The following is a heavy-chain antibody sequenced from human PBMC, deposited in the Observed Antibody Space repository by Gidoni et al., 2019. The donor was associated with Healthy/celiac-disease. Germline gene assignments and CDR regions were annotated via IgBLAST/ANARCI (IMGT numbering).Heavy chain of an antibody. D-gene: IGHD6-19*01. V-gene: IGHV4-59*01. Sequence: QVPLQESGPGLVKPSETLARTCTVSGSSISTYYWSWIRQHPGKGLEWIGYIYYSGSPNYNPSLKSRFTISVDTSKNQFSLKLSSVTAADTAVYYCARASGWYSYSYGMYVWGQGTTVTVSS. J-gene: IGHJ6*02. CDR3: ARASGWYSYSYGMYV. CDR1: GSSISTYY. CDR2: IYYSGSP.